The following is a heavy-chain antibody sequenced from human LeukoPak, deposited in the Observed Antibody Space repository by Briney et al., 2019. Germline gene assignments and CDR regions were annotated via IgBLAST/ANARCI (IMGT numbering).Heavy chain of an antibody. CDR2: INHSGST. J-gene: IGHJ5*02. CDR1: GGSFSGYY. V-gene: IGHV4-34*01. CDR3: ARRGPRITMVRGVIYSWFDP. D-gene: IGHD3-10*01. Sequence: SETLSLTCAVYGGSFSGYYWSWIRHPPGKGLEWIGEINHSGSTNYNPSLKSRVTISVDTSKNQFSLKLSSVTAADTAVYYCARRGPRITMVRGVIYSWFDPWGQGTLVTVSS.